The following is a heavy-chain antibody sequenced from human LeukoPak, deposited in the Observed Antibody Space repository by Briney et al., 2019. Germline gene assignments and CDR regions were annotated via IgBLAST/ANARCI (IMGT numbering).Heavy chain of an antibody. D-gene: IGHD2-2*01. J-gene: IGHJ4*02. V-gene: IGHV3-33*01. Sequence: AGRSLRRSCAASGFTFSNYGMHWVRQPPGQGLEWLTAIQYDGSKTYYAESVRGRITISRDDSKNTLYLQMNSLRAEDTAVYYCARDSCSSPSCFDYWGQGTLVTVSS. CDR2: IQYDGSKT. CDR3: ARDSCSSPSCFDY. CDR1: GFTFSNYG.